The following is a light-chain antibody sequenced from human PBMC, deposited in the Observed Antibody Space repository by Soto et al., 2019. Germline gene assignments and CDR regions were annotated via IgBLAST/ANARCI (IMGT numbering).Light chain of an antibody. J-gene: IGKJ3*01. Sequence: EIVLTQSPATLSLSPGERATLSCMASQSVSSSLAWYQQKPGQAPRLLIYDASNRATGIPARFSGSGSGTDFTLTISSLEPEDLAVYYCQQRSNWPPIFGPGTKVDIK. CDR2: DAS. CDR3: QQRSNWPPI. V-gene: IGKV3-11*01. CDR1: QSVSSS.